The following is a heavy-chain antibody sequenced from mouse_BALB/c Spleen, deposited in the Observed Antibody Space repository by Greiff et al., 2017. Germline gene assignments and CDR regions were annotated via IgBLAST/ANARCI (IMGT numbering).Heavy chain of an antibody. Sequence: VQLQQSGPELVKPGASVKISCKASGYTFTDYNMHWVKQSHGKSLEWIGYIYPYNGGTGYNQKFKSKATLTVDNSSSTAYMELRSLTSEDSAVYYCARERTTMITFAYWGQGTLVTVSA. D-gene: IGHD2-4*01. CDR2: IYPYNGGT. CDR1: GYTFTDYN. CDR3: ARERTTMITFAY. J-gene: IGHJ3*01. V-gene: IGHV1S29*02.